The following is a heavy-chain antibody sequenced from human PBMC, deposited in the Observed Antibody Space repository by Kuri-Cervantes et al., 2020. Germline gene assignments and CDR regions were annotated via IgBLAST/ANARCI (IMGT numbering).Heavy chain of an antibody. CDR2: IFSNDEK. CDR1: GFSLSTSGVG. D-gene: IGHD6-13*01. Sequence: SGPTLVKPTQTLTLTCTFFGFSLSTSGVGVSWIRQPPGKALEWLAHIFSNDEKSYSTSLKSRLTISKDTSKSQVVLAMTNMDPVDTATYYCARIVGSWYENYYFDYWGQGTLVTVSS. V-gene: IGHV2-26*01. J-gene: IGHJ4*02. CDR3: ARIVGSWYENYYFDY.